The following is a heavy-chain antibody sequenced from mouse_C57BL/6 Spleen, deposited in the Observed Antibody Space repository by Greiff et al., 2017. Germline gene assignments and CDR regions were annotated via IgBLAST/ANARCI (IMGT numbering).Heavy chain of an antibody. CDR2: INPSTGGT. D-gene: IGHD1-1*01. V-gene: IGHV1-42*01. CDR1: GYSFTGYY. J-gene: IGHJ4*01. Sequence: EVQLQQSGPELVKPGASVKISCKASGYSFTGYYMNWVKQSPEKSLEWIGEINPSTGGTTYNQKFKAKATLTVDKSSSTAYMQLKSLTSEDSAVYYCARRPNYYGSSYYYAMDYWGQGTSVTVSS. CDR3: ARRPNYYGSSYYYAMDY.